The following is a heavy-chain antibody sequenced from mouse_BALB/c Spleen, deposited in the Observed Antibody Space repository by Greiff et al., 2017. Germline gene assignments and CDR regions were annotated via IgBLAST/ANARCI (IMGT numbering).Heavy chain of an antibody. CDR3: ARERSYGNYAMDY. CDR2: INPSSGYT. V-gene: IGHV1-4*01. CDR1: GYTFTSYT. J-gene: IGHJ4*01. Sequence: VQLQQSGAELARPGASVKMSCKASGYTFTSYTMHWVKQRPGQGLEWIGYINPSSGYTNYNQKFKDKATLTADKSSSTAYMQLSSLTSEDSAVYYCARERSYGNYAMDYWGQGTSVTVSS. D-gene: IGHD2-1*01.